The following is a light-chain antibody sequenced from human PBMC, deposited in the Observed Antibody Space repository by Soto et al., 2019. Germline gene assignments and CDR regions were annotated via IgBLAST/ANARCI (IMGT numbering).Light chain of an antibody. CDR1: GSNIGSNT. CDR3: AAWDDSLNGPL. V-gene: IGLV1-44*01. Sequence: QSVLTQPPSASGTPGQRVTISCSGSGSNIGSNTVNWYQQLPGTAPKLLIYSNNQRPSGVPDRFSGSKSGTSASLAISGLQSEDEADYYCAAWDDSLNGPLFGGGTKLIVL. CDR2: SNN. J-gene: IGLJ2*01.